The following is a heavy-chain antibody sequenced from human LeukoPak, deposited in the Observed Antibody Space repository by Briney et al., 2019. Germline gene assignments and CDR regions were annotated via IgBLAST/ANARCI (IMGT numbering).Heavy chain of an antibody. CDR1: GGSMTNYH. J-gene: IGHJ5*02. D-gene: IGHD2-2*01. Sequence: PSETLSLTCTVSGGSMTNYHWTWIRQSPGKAPEYIGYIYNIETTNYNPSLKSRVTISVDTSKNQFSLKLSSVTAADTAVYYCARADRKVVPAATSLNWFDPWGQGTLVTVSS. CDR2: IYNIETT. V-gene: IGHV4-59*12. CDR3: ARADRKVVPAATSLNWFDP.